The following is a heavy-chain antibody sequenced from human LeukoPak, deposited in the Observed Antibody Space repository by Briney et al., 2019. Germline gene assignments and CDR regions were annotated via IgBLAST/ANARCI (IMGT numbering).Heavy chain of an antibody. V-gene: IGHV3-20*04. CDR3: ARVYYYDSSGYLDGIDY. J-gene: IGHJ4*02. D-gene: IGHD3-22*01. CDR1: GFTFYDYG. Sequence: GSLRCYCAAAGFTFYDYGMSRLRQAPGKGREGGFGINWNGGNTGYADSVKGRFTISRDNAKNSLYLQMNSLRAEDTALYYCARVYYYDSSGYLDGIDYWGQGTLVTVSS. CDR2: INWNGGNT.